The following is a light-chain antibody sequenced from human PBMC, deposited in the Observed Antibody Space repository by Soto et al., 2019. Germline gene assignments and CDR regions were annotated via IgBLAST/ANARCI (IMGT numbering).Light chain of an antibody. CDR3: SSYTSSSTVV. J-gene: IGLJ2*01. Sequence: QSVLTQPASVSGSPGQSITISCTGTSSDVGGYKYVSWYQQHPGKAPKVMIYEVSNRTSGVSNRFSGSKSGNTASLTISGLQAEDEADYYCSSYTSSSTVVFGGGTKLTVL. CDR1: SSDVGGYKY. V-gene: IGLV2-14*01. CDR2: EVS.